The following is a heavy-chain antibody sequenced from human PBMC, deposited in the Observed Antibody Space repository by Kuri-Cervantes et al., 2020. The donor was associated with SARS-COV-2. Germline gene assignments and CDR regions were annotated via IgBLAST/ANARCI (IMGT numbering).Heavy chain of an antibody. V-gene: IGHV3-48*03. CDR2: ISSSSGSTI. J-gene: IGHJ3*02. CDR1: GFTFSSYE. D-gene: IGHD3-22*01. CDR3: AREGYYYDSTEANREGINAFDI. Sequence: GESLKISCAASGFTFSSYEMNWVRQAPGKGLEWVSYISSSSGSTIYYADSVKGRFTISRDNAKDTLYLQMNSLRAEDTAVYYCAREGYYYDSTEANREGINAFDIWGQGTMVTVSS.